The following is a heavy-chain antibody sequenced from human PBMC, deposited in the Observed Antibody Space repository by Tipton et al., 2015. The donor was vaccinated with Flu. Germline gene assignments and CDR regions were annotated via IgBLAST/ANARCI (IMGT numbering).Heavy chain of an antibody. CDR1: SGSIRSTNYF. CDR3: ARLSFYDVDLKNFYFDY. D-gene: IGHD3-10*02. Sequence: TLSLTCTVSSGSIRSTNYFCAWTRQPPGKGLELIGSIYPSGTTYYNPSLKSRVAMSVDTSKNQLSLKLSSVTAADTAMFYCARLSFYDVDLKNFYFDYWGQGTLVTVSS. CDR2: IYPSGTT. J-gene: IGHJ4*02. V-gene: IGHV4-39*01.